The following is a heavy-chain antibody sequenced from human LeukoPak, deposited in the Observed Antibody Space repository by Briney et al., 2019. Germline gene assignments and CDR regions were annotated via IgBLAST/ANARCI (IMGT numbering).Heavy chain of an antibody. CDR1: GFTFSSYA. D-gene: IGHD3-3*01. V-gene: IGHV3-30-3*01. Sequence: GRSLRLSCAASGFTFSSYAMHWVRQAPGKGLEWVAVISYDGSNKYYADSVKGRFTISRDNSKNTLYLQMNSLRAEDTAVYYCARVRSGRSRPNWYFDLWGRGTLVTVSS. J-gene: IGHJ2*01. CDR3: ARVRSGRSRPNWYFDL. CDR2: ISYDGSNK.